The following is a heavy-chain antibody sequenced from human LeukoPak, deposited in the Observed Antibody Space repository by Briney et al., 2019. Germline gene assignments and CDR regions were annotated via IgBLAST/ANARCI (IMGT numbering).Heavy chain of an antibody. Sequence: PSETLSLTCTVSGGSISSYYWSWIRQPAGKGPEWIGRIYTSGSSNYNPSLKSRVTTSIDTSKNQFSLKLSSVTAADTAVYYCARDHPSYYYDSSGYYFDYWGQGTLVSVSS. CDR3: ARDHPSYYYDSSGYYFDY. J-gene: IGHJ4*02. CDR1: GGSISSYY. V-gene: IGHV4-4*07. D-gene: IGHD3-22*01. CDR2: IYTSGSS.